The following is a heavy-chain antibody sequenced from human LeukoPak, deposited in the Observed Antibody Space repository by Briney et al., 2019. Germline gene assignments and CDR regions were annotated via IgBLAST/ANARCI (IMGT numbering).Heavy chain of an antibody. Sequence: ASETLSLTCAVYGGSFSGYYWSWIRQPPGKGLEWIGEINHSGSTNYNPSLKSRVTISVDTSKNQFSLKLSSATAADTAVYYCARTYIRDYMDVWGKGTTVTVSS. J-gene: IGHJ6*03. D-gene: IGHD1-1*01. V-gene: IGHV4-34*01. CDR2: INHSGST. CDR1: GGSFSGYY. CDR3: ARTYIRDYMDV.